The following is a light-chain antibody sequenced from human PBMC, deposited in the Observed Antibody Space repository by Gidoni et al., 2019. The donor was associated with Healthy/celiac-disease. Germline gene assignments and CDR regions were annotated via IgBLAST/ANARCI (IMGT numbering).Light chain of an antibody. CDR2: EVS. J-gene: IGLJ2*01. Sequence: CPGTSSDVGSYNLVSWYQQHPGKAPKLMIYEVSKRPSGVSNRFSGSKSGNTASLTISGLQAEDEADYYCCSYAGSSTYVVFGGGTTLT. CDR3: CSYAGSSTYVV. V-gene: IGLV2-23*02. CDR1: SSDVGSYNL.